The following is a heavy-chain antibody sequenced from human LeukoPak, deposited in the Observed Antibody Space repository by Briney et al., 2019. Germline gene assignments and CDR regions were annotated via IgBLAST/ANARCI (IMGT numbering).Heavy chain of an antibody. CDR1: GDRVSSNSAA. D-gene: IGHD3-10*01. Sequence: SQTLSLTYALSGDRVSSNSAAWNWLRQSPSRGLEWLGRTYYRSKWYNDYAVSVKSQITINPDTSKNQFSLQLNSVTPEDTAGYYCARGSGVVGFDYWGQGTLVTVSS. J-gene: IGHJ4*02. CDR2: TYYRSKWYN. V-gene: IGHV6-1*01. CDR3: ARGSGVVGFDY.